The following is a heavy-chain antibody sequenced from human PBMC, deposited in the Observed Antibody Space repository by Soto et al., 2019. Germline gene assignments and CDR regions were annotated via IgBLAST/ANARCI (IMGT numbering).Heavy chain of an antibody. CDR2: IYHSGST. V-gene: IGHV4-30-2*01. J-gene: IGHJ4*02. Sequence: LTLTCAVSGGCISSVGYSWSWIRQPPGKGLEWIGYIYHSGSTYYNPSLKSRVTISVDRSKNQFSLKLSSVTAADTAEYYCARYRRPGSSAWNLDYWGQGPAAPVSP. CDR3: ARYRRPGSSAWNLDY. CDR1: GGCISSVGYS. D-gene: IGHD2-15*01.